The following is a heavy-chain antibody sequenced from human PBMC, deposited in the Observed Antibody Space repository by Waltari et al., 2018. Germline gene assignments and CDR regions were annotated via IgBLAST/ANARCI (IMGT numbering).Heavy chain of an antibody. CDR1: GFTFKNYW. CDR2: INQDGRDK. D-gene: IGHD1-1*01. Sequence: EVHLVQSGGGLIQPGGSLRLSCGVSGFTFKNYWITWVRQAPGKGLEWVANINQDGRDKNYVDSVEGRFTISRDNAQNSVYLQMNSLRAEDTAVYYCARDVPNGYFDYWGSGTLVTVSS. CDR3: ARDVPNGYFDY. V-gene: IGHV3-7*01. J-gene: IGHJ4*02.